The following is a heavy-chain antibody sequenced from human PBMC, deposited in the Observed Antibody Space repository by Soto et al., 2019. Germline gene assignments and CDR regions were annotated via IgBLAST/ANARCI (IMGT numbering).Heavy chain of an antibody. Sequence: QVQLVECGGGVVQPGRSLRLSCAASGFTFSAYGMHWVRQAPGEGLEWVAVIWYDGGSEYYADSVEGRFTISRDNAKNTVYLHMDTLRGDDTAVYYCARAHGPSLGSCLDLWGQGTLVTVSS. D-gene: IGHD2-2*01. CDR2: IWYDGGSE. CDR1: GFTFSAYG. CDR3: ARAHGPSLGSCLDL. V-gene: IGHV3-33*01. J-gene: IGHJ5*02.